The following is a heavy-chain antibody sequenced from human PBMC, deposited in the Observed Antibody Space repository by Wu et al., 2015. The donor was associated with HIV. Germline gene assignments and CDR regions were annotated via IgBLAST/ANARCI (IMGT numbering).Heavy chain of an antibody. V-gene: IGHV1-24*01. CDR1: GYILSRIS. CDR2: FSLKDGKI. J-gene: IGHJ1*01. Sequence: QAQLVQSGAEVKKPGASVKVSCKVSGYILSRISMHWVRQAPGKGLEWMGGFSLKDGKILYAQKFQGRVVMTEDTLTNTAFLVFNTLTSDDTATFYCAAYSRDKWSSGLPYWGQGTPVIVAS. CDR3: AAYSRDKWSSGLPY. D-gene: IGHD2-8*01.